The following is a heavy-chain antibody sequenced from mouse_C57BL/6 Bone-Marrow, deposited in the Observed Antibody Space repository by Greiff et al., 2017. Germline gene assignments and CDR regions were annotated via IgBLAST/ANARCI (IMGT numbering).Heavy chain of an antibody. Sequence: EVKLMESGGGLVQPGGSMKLSCVASGFTFSNYWMNWVRQSPEKGLEWVAQIRLKSDNYATHYAESVKGRFTISRDDSKSSVYLQMNNVRAEVTGIYYCAGGITTVGSEVWYFDVWGTGTTVTVSS. D-gene: IGHD1-1*01. CDR2: IRLKSDNYAT. CDR1: GFTFSNYW. J-gene: IGHJ1*03. V-gene: IGHV6-3*01. CDR3: AGGITTVGSEVWYFDV.